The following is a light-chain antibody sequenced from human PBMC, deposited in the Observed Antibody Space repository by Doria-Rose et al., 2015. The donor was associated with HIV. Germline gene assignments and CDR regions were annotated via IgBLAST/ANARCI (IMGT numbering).Light chain of an antibody. Sequence: EIVLTQSPLSLSVTPGQPASISCRSSQSLVNSDGKTYLYWYLQKPGQSPQLLIYEVSNRFSGVPDRSSGSGSGTDFTLKISRVEPEDFGVYYCMQTILLPFTFGPGTTVDIK. J-gene: IGKJ3*01. CDR1: QSLVNSDGKTY. CDR2: EVS. V-gene: IGKV2D-29*02. CDR3: MQTILLPFT.